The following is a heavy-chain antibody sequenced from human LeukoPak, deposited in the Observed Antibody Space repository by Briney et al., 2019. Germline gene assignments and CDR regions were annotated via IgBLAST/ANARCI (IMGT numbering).Heavy chain of an antibody. V-gene: IGHV3-23*01. J-gene: IGHJ3*02. CDR2: ISCRYDST. D-gene: IGHD3-22*01. CDR1: GFTFSHYG. CDR3: AKASGYYYDSSGYYLGAFDI. Sequence: PGGALRLSCVASGFTFSHYGRNWVRPAAGRGLEWVSPISCRYDSTYYADSGKGRFTISRENSKDTLYLQLNYLRAEDTAVYYCAKASGYYYDSSGYYLGAFDIWGPGTMVTVSS.